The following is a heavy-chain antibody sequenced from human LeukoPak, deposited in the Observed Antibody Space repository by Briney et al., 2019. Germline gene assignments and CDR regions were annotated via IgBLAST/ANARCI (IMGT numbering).Heavy chain of an antibody. D-gene: IGHD6-13*01. CDR3: ARLSSYSSSWYGY. J-gene: IGHJ4*02. CDR1: GGSISSSSYY. CDR2: INHSGST. Sequence: SETLSLTCTVSGGSISSSSYYWGWIRQPPGKGLEWIGEINHSGSTNYNPSLKSRVTISVDTSKNQFSLKLSSVTAADTAVYYCARLSSYSSSWYGYWGQGTLVTVSS. V-gene: IGHV4-39*07.